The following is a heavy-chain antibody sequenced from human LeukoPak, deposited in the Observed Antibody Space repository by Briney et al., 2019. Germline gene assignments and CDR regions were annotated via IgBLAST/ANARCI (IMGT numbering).Heavy chain of an antibody. CDR3: AREPKGRGSYVYPFDY. Sequence: PSQTLSLTCTVSGGSISSGGYYWSWIRQHPGKGLEWIGNTYYSGSTYSNPSLKSLVTISVDTSKNQFSLKLSSVTAADTAVYYCAREPKGRGSYVYPFDYWGQGTLVTVSS. CDR2: TYYSGST. D-gene: IGHD1-26*01. J-gene: IGHJ4*02. V-gene: IGHV4-31*01. CDR1: GGSISSGGYY.